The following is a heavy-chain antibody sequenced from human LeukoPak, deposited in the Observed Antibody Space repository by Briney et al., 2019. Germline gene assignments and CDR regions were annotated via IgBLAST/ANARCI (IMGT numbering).Heavy chain of an antibody. CDR3: ARGMITFGGVIVHNWFDP. Sequence: GGSLRLSCAASGFTFSSYAMHWVSQAPGKRLEYVSAISSNGGSTYYANSVKGRFTISRDNSKNTLYLQMGSLRAEDMAVYYCARGMITFGGVIVHNWFDPWGQGTLVTVSS. CDR2: ISSNGGST. D-gene: IGHD3-16*02. J-gene: IGHJ5*02. V-gene: IGHV3-64*01. CDR1: GFTFSSYA.